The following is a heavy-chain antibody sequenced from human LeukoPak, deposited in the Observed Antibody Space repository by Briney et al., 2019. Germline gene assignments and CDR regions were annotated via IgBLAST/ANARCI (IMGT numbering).Heavy chain of an antibody. CDR3: ARTYSSSSAAAGWEYYFDY. V-gene: IGHV4-31*03. CDR2: IYYSGST. D-gene: IGHD6-6*01. CDR1: GGSISSGGYY. Sequence: SQTLSLTCTVSGGSISSGGYYWSWIRQHPGKGLERIGYIYYSGSTYYNPSLKSRVTISVDTSKNQFSLKLSSVTAADTAVYYCARTYSSSSAAAGWEYYFDYWGQGTLVTVSS. J-gene: IGHJ4*02.